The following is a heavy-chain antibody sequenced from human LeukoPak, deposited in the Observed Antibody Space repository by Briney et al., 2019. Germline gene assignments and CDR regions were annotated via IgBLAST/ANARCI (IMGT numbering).Heavy chain of an antibody. CDR2: IKSDGSST. V-gene: IGHV3-74*01. CDR3: AERGIAVAGDYYHYYYYMDV. CDR1: GFTFSTYW. Sequence: GGSLRLSCAASGFTFSTYWMHWVRQAPGKGLVWVSRIKSDGSSTNYADSVKGRFTISRDNSKNTLYLQMNSLRAEDTAVYYCAERGIAVAGDYYHYYYYMDVWGKGTTVTVSS. J-gene: IGHJ6*03. D-gene: IGHD6-19*01.